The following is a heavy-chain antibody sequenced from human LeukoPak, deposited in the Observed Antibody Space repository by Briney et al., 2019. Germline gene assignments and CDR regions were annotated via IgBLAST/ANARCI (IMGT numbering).Heavy chain of an antibody. CDR3: VRDFAYGIAV. V-gene: IGHV3-74*01. CDR2: IESDGSTT. CDR1: GFSLNTLG. Sequence: GGSLRLSCTASGFSLNTLGMHWVRQVPGRGLVWVSRIESDGSTTRYADSVKGRFTISRDNAKNTLYLQMNSLRAEDTAVYYCVRDFAYGIAVSSQGTTVIVSS. J-gene: IGHJ6*02.